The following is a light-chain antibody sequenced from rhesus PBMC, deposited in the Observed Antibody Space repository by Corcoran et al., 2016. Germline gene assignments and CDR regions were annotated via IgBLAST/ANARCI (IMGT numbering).Light chain of an antibody. J-gene: IGKJ4*01. CDR2: LAS. CDR3: QQYNSAPLT. V-gene: IGKV1-21*01. Sequence: DIQMTQSPSSLSASIGDRVTITCRASQGISSWLAWYQQKPGKAPNLLIHLASSLQSGVPSRFSGSRAGTDFTLTISSLQPEDCATYYCQQYNSAPLTFGGGTKVEIK. CDR1: QGISSW.